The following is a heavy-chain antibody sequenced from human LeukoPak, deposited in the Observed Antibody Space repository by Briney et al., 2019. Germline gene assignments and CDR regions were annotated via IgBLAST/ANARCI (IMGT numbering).Heavy chain of an antibody. J-gene: IGHJ3*02. V-gene: IGHV1-24*01. CDR2: FDPEDGET. D-gene: IGHD3-9*01. CDR3: ATDRVRNYDILTGYPNAFDI. CDR1: GYTLTELS. Sequence: ASVKASCKVSGYTLTELSMHWVRQAPGKGLEWMGGFDPEDGETIYAQKFQGRVTMTEDTSTDTAYMELSSLRSEDTAVYYCATDRVRNYDILTGYPNAFDIWGQGTLVTVSS.